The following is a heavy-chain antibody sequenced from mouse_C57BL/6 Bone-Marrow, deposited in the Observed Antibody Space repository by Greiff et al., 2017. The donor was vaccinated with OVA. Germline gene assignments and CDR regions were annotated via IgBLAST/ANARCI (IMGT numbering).Heavy chain of an antibody. Sequence: EVKVVESGGDLVKPGGSLKLSCAASGFTFSSYGMSWVRQTPDKRLEWVATISSGGSYTYYPDSVKGRFTISRDNAKNTLYLQMSSLKSEDTAMYYCARHGYDPYYAMDYWGQGTSVTVSS. CDR1: GFTFSSYG. CDR3: ARHGYDPYYAMDY. V-gene: IGHV5-6*01. CDR2: ISSGGSYT. J-gene: IGHJ4*01. D-gene: IGHD2-2*01.